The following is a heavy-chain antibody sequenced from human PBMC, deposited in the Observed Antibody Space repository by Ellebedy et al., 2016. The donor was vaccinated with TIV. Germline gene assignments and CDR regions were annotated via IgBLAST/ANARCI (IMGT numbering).Heavy chain of an antibody. Sequence: GESLKISCAASGFTFSSYDMHWVRQPTGKGLEWVSAIGTAGDTSYPGSVKGRFTISRDNAKNSLYLQMNSLRAGDTAVYYCARGEQQLVSGYYYYCGMDVWGQGTTVTVSS. D-gene: IGHD6-13*01. CDR2: IGTAGDT. J-gene: IGHJ6*02. CDR1: GFTFSSYD. V-gene: IGHV3-13*01. CDR3: ARGEQQLVSGYYYYCGMDV.